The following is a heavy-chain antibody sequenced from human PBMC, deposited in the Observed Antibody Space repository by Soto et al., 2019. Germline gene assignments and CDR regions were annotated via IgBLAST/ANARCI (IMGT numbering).Heavy chain of an antibody. CDR3: ARGWELLRGRHAFDL. Sequence: GGSLRLSCAASGFTFSSYEMNWVRQAPGKGLEWVSYISSSASTIYYAHSVKGRFPISRDNAKNSLYLQMNSLRAEDPAVYYCARGWELLRGRHAFDLWGQATMVTVSS. CDR1: GFTFSSYE. V-gene: IGHV3-48*03. CDR2: ISSSASTI. D-gene: IGHD1-26*01. J-gene: IGHJ3*01.